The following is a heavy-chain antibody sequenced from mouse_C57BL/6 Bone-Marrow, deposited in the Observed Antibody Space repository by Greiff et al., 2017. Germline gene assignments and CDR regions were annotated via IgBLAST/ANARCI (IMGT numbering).Heavy chain of an antibody. CDR3: ARRGGLRWLSLFDY. J-gene: IGHJ2*01. V-gene: IGHV5-17*01. CDR2: ISRGSSTI. Sequence: EVKLVESGGGLVKPGGSLKLSCAASGFTFSDYGMHWVRQAPGKGLEWVAYISRGSSTIYYADTVKGRFTIPRDNATNTLFLHMTSLSSEDSAVYYCARRGGLRWLSLFDYWGQGTTLTVSS. CDR1: GFTFSDYG. D-gene: IGHD2-2*01.